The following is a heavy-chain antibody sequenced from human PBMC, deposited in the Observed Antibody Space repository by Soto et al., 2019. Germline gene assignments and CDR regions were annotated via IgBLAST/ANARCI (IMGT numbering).Heavy chain of an antibody. D-gene: IGHD2-15*01. CDR2: VNPSGGSA. CDR3: AREENCRGGNCYSEDFHH. Sequence: ASVQASCKTSGYIFTAYSMHWVRQAPGQGLEWMGVVNPSGGSAHYAQSFEGRVTLTRDTSTSTFYMELSSLRSEDTAVYYCAREENCRGGNCYSEDFHHWGQ. J-gene: IGHJ1*01. V-gene: IGHV1-46*01. CDR1: GYIFTAYS.